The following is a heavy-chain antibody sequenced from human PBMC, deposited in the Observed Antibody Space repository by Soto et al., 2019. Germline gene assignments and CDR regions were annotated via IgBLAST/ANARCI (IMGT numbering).Heavy chain of an antibody. CDR2: TIPIAATA. Sequence: QVQLIQAGGEVKKPGSSVKVSCQVSGGTFSTSAINWVRQAPGQGLEWMGGTIPIAATANYAQKFQGRVTITADKSTATVYMELSTLRSEDTAVYYCAREMISMYWGVTITGSGCAFDIWGQGTMVTVSS. D-gene: IGHD3-10*01. CDR1: GGTFSTSA. V-gene: IGHV1-69*06. CDR3: AREMISMYWGVTITGSGCAFDI. J-gene: IGHJ3*02.